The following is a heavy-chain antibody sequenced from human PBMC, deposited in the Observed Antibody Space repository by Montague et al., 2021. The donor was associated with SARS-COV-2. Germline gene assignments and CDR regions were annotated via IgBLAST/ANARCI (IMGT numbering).Heavy chain of an antibody. Sequence: SETLSLTCIVSGGSTNYYYWSWIRQSPGKGLEWIGYMYYSGSTNYNPSLKSRVTISVDTSKNQFSLKLSSVTAADTAVYYCARDGYNAHQNYWYFDLWGRGTLVTVSS. V-gene: IGHV4-59*12. CDR3: ARDGYNAHQNYWYFDL. CDR2: MYYSGST. D-gene: IGHD5-24*01. CDR1: GGSTNYYY. J-gene: IGHJ2*01.